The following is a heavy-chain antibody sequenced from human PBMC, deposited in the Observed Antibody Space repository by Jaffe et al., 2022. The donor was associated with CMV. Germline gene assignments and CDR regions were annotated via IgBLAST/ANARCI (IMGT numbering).Heavy chain of an antibody. CDR3: AREAVRVRPQKYFDL. Sequence: QVQLVQSGGEVKRPGASVKVSCQASGYTLTGYYIHWVRQAPGQGLEWMGWINPDSGATNYPQKFRGRVTLTRDTSISTVYMELSRLRSDDTALYYCAREAVRVRPQKYFDLWGRGTLVTVSS. CDR1: GYTLTGYY. J-gene: IGHJ2*01. CDR2: INPDSGAT. V-gene: IGHV1-2*02. D-gene: IGHD3-10*01.